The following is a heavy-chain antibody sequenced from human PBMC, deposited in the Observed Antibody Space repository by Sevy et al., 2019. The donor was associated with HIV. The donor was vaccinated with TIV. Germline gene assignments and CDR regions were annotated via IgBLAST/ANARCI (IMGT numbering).Heavy chain of an antibody. J-gene: IGHJ6*04. CDR3: AREQSHSSSSFFYYYYGMDV. V-gene: IGHV4-31*03. CDR2: IYYSGST. Sequence: SETLSLTCTVSGGSISSGGYYWSWIRQHPGKGLEWIGYIYYSGSTYYNPSLKSRVTISVDTSKNQFSLKLSSVTAADTAVYYCAREQSHSSSSFFYYYYGMDVWGKGTTVTVSS. CDR1: GGSISSGGYY. D-gene: IGHD6-6*01.